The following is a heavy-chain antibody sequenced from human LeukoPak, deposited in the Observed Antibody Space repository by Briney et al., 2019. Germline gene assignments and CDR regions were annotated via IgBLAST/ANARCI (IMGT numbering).Heavy chain of an antibody. D-gene: IGHD3-10*01. CDR1: GFTFSSYA. Sequence: GGSLRLSCAASGFTFSSYAMSWVRQAPGKGLEWASAISGSGGSTYYADSVKGRFTISRDNSKNTLYLQMNSLRAEDTALYYCAKEPASGSCFDYWGQGTLVTVSS. CDR2: ISGSGGST. J-gene: IGHJ4*02. V-gene: IGHV3-23*01. CDR3: AKEPASGSCFDY.